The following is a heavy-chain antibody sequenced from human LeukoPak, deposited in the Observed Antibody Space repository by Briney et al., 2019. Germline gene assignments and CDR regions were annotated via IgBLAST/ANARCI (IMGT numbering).Heavy chain of an antibody. V-gene: IGHV3-21*01. CDR3: ARDSGGSYSFDY. D-gene: IGHD3-16*01. J-gene: IGHJ4*02. CDR1: GFIFNFYA. Sequence: TGGSLRLSCAASGFIFNFYAMSWVRQAPGKGLEWVSSISSSSSYIYYADSVKGRFTISRDNAKNSLYLQMNSLRAEDTAVYYCARDSGGSYSFDYWGQGTLVTVSS. CDR2: ISSSSSYI.